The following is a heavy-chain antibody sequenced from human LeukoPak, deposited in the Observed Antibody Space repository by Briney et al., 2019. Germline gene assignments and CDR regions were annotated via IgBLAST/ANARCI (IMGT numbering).Heavy chain of an antibody. CDR1: GGSISSYY. V-gene: IGHV4-59*08. CDR3: ARHVHNYDYVWGSYRHFDY. D-gene: IGHD3-16*02. J-gene: IGHJ4*02. Sequence: SETLSLTCTVSGGSISSYYWSWIQQPPGKGLEWIGYIYYSGSTNYNPSLKSRVTISVDTSKNQFSLKLSSVTAADTAVYYCARHVHNYDYVWGSYRHFDYWGQGTLVTVSS. CDR2: IYYSGST.